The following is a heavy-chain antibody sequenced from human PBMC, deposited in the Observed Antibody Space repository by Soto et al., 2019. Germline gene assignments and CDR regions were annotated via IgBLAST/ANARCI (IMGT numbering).Heavy chain of an antibody. Sequence: SETLSLTCTVSGGSISSGGYYWSWIRQHPGKGLEWIGYIYYSGSTYYNPSLKRRVTISVDTSKNPFSLKLSSVTAADTAVYYCARESMAARFSSWYGGDWFDPWGQGTLVTVSS. J-gene: IGHJ5*02. V-gene: IGHV4-31*03. D-gene: IGHD6-6*01. CDR3: ARESMAARFSSWYGGDWFDP. CDR2: IYYSGST. CDR1: GGSISSGGYY.